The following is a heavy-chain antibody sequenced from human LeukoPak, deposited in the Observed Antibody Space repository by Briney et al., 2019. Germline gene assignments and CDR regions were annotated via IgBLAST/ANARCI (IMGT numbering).Heavy chain of an antibody. CDR1: GFTFSSYS. Sequence: PGGSLRPSCAASGFTFSSYSMNWVRQAPGKGLEWVSSISSSSSCIYYADSVKGRFTISRDNAKNSLYLQMNSLRAEDTAVYYCARGERWSDYWGQGTLVTVSS. J-gene: IGHJ4*02. CDR2: ISSSSSCI. D-gene: IGHD6-13*01. V-gene: IGHV3-21*01. CDR3: ARGERWSDY.